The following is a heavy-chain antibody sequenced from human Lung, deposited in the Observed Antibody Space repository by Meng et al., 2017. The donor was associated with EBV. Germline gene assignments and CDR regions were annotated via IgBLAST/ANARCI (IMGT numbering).Heavy chain of an antibody. J-gene: IGHJ4*02. CDR1: EFTFSSYW. Sequence: HRVESWGALAQPGGSLRRFCADSEFTFSSYWMHWVRQAPGEGLVWVSRINEDGATTTYADSVKGRFTISRDNAKNTLYLQMNSLRAEDTAVYYCSRDLAGSDDYWGQGTLVTVSS. CDR2: INEDGATT. CDR3: SRDLAGSDDY. D-gene: IGHD1-14*01. V-gene: IGHV3-74*03.